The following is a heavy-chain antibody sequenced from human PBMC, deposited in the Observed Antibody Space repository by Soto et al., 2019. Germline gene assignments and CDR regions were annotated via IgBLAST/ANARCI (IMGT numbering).Heavy chain of an antibody. J-gene: IGHJ4*02. CDR2: IYYGGSI. Sequence: SETLSLTCTVSGDSISSYYWTWIRQPPGKGLEWIAFIYYGGSINYNPSLKSRVTISVDRSKNQFSLKLSPVTAADTAVYYCARGQVVAAQHWGQGTLVTVSS. V-gene: IGHV4-59*12. CDR3: ARGQVVAAQH. D-gene: IGHD2-15*01. CDR1: GDSISSYY.